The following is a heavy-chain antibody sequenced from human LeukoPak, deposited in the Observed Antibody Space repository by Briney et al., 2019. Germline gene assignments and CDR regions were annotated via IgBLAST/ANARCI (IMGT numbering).Heavy chain of an antibody. V-gene: IGHV1-69*13. CDR2: IIPIFGTA. CDR1: GGTFSSYA. D-gene: IGHD4-23*01. Sequence: ASVKVSCKASGGTFSSYAISWVRQAPRQGLEWMGGIIPIFGTANYAQKFQGRVTITADESTSTAYMELSSLRSEDTAVYYCARSTVVTTSYWYFDLWGRGTLVTVSS. J-gene: IGHJ2*01. CDR3: ARSTVVTTSYWYFDL.